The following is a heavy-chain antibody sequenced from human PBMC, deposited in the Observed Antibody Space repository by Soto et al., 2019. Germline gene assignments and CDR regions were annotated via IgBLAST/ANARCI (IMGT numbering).Heavy chain of an antibody. CDR1: GYSLTSYA. D-gene: IGHD1-26*01. J-gene: IGHJ6*03. CDR2: INAGNGNT. CDR3: GGDKIWDHHYYYYYMDV. V-gene: IGHV1-3*01. Sequence: ASVKVSCKASGYSLTSYAMHWVRQAPGQRLEWMGWINAGNGNTKYSQKFQGRVTITRDTSASTAYMELSSLRSEDTAVYYCGGDKIWDHHYYYYYMDVWGKGTTVTVSS.